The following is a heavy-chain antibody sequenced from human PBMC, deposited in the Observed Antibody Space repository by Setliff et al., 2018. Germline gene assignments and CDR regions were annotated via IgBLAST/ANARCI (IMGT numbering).Heavy chain of an antibody. CDR1: GGSLSGAS. CDR2: VFYSGAT. CDR3: AKGGTYRYFDY. J-gene: IGHJ4*02. V-gene: IGHV4-61*08. Sequence: SETLSLTCTVSGGSLSGASIVAWIRQPPGKGLEFIGYVFYSGATKYDPSLKSRVTMSVDTSKNQFSLKLRSVTAADTAMYYCAKGGTYRYFDYWGQGTLVTVSS.